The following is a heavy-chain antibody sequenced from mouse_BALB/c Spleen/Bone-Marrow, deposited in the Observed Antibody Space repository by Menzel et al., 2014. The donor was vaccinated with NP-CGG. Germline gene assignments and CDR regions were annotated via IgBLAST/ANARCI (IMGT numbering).Heavy chain of an antibody. CDR2: ISCYKGAT. Sequence: LVKTGASVKISCKTSGYSFTNYYIYWVKQSHGKSLEWIGYISCYKGATSYNQKFKGKATFTVDTSSNTAYMQFNSLTSEDSAIYYCARSDDHYINWYFDVWGEGTPVTVSP. J-gene: IGHJ1*01. V-gene: IGHV1S34*01. CDR1: GYSFTNYY. D-gene: IGHD2-3*01. CDR3: ARSDDHYINWYFDV.